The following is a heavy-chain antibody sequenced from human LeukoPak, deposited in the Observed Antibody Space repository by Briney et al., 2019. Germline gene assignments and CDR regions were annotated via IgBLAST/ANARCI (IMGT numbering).Heavy chain of an antibody. CDR3: ARQLTHLYPHGSVTYPGLYYFDS. CDR2: IYHSGST. CDR1: GGSITNYY. D-gene: IGHD4-11*01. J-gene: IGHJ4*02. Sequence: SETLSLTCGVSGGSITNYYWSWIRQPPGKGLEWIGFIYHSGSTNYNPSLNGRVTISVDTSKNQFSLKLTSMTAADTAVYFCARQLTHLYPHGSVTYPGLYYFDSWGQGILVTVSS. V-gene: IGHV4-59*08.